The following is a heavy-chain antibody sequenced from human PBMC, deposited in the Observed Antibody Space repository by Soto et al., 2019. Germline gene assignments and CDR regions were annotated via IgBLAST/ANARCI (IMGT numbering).Heavy chain of an antibody. Sequence: SETLSLXCAVYGWSFSGYYWSWIRQPPGKGLEWIGEINHSGSTNYNPSLKSRVTISVDTSKNQFSLKLSSVTAADTAVYYCERPSDQDISTKRENAFDIWGQGTMVTVSS. CDR3: ERPSDQDISTKRENAFDI. CDR1: GWSFSGYY. CDR2: INHSGST. D-gene: IGHD2-2*01. V-gene: IGHV4-34*01. J-gene: IGHJ3*02.